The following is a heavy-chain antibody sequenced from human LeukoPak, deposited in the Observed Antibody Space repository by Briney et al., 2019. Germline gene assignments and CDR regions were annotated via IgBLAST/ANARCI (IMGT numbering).Heavy chain of an antibody. CDR1: GGTFSSYA. CDR2: IIPILGIA. D-gene: IGHD3-9*01. Sequence: SVKVSCKASGGTFSSYAISWVRQAPGQGLEWMGRIIPILGIANYAQKFQGRVTLTADKSTSTAYMELSSLRSEATAVYYCAREASYYDILTGYLDYWGQGTLVTVSS. V-gene: IGHV1-69*04. J-gene: IGHJ4*02. CDR3: AREASYYDILTGYLDY.